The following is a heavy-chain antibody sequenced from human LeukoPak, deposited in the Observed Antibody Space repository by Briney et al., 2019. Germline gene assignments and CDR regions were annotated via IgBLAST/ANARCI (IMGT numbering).Heavy chain of an antibody. J-gene: IGHJ4*02. Sequence: SGTLSLTCTVSGGSISSSSYYWGWIRQPPGKGLEWIGSIYYSGSTYYNPSLKSRVTISVDTSKNQFSLKLSSVTAADTAVYYCARDRGSQPFIDYWGQGTLVTVSS. CDR1: GGSISSSSYY. D-gene: IGHD1-26*01. CDR3: ARDRGSQPFIDY. CDR2: IYYSGST. V-gene: IGHV4-39*07.